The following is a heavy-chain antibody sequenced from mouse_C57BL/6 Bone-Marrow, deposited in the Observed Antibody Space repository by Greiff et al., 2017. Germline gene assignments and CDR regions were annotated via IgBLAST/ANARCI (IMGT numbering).Heavy chain of an antibody. D-gene: IGHD1-1*01. CDR2: INPSNGGT. CDR3: AREGLFYYYGSSYVGY. J-gene: IGHJ2*01. CDR1: GYTFTSYW. V-gene: IGHV1-53*01. Sequence: QVQLQQPGTELVKPGASVKLSCKASGYTFTSYWMHWVKQRPGQGLEWIGNINPSNGGTNYNEKFKSKATLTVDKSSSTAYMQLSSLTSEYSAVYYWAREGLFYYYGSSYVGYWGQGTTLTVSS.